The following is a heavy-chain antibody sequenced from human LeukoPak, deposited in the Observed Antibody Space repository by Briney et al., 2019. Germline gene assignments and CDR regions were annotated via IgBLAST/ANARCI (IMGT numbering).Heavy chain of an antibody. CDR2: IYYSGST. D-gene: IGHD6-19*01. Sequence: SETLSLTCTVSGGSISSYYWSWIRQPPGKGLEWIGYIYYSGSTNYNPSLKSRVTISVDTSKNQFSLKLSSVTAADTAVYYCASTPAVAGTYFDYWGQGTLVTVSS. CDR3: ASTPAVAGTYFDY. CDR1: GGSISSYY. J-gene: IGHJ4*02. V-gene: IGHV4-59*08.